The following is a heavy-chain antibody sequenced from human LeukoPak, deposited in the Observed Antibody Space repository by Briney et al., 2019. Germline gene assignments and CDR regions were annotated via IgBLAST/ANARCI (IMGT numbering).Heavy chain of an antibody. V-gene: IGHV4-39*01. CDR3: ARGSSSWSYYFDY. CDR2: IYYSGST. CDR1: GGSISSSSYY. J-gene: IGHJ4*02. Sequence: SETLSLTCTVSGGSISSSSYYWGWIRQPPGKGLEWIGSIYYSGSTYYNSSLKSRVTISVDTSKNQFSLKLSSVTAADTAVYYCARGSSSWSYYFDYWGQGTLVTASS. D-gene: IGHD6-13*01.